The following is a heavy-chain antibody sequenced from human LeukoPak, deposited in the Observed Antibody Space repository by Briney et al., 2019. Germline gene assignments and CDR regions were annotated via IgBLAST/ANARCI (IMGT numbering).Heavy chain of an antibody. Sequence: SQTLSLTCAVSGGSISSGGYSWSWIRQPPGKGLEWIGYIYHSGSTYYNPSLKSRVTISVDRSKNQFSLKLSSVTAADTAVYYCARLQLRERGAFDIWGQGTMVTVSS. V-gene: IGHV4-30-2*01. CDR2: IYHSGST. CDR3: ARLQLRERGAFDI. D-gene: IGHD5-18*01. J-gene: IGHJ3*02. CDR1: GGSISSGGYS.